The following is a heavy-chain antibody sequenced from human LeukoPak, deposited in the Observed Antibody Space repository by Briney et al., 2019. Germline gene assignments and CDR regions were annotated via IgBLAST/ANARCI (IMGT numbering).Heavy chain of an antibody. CDR1: GFTFSSYA. CDR3: AMSHDYGDYVAFDY. Sequence: GGSMRLSCAASGFTFSSYAMSWVRQAPGKGLEWVSAISGSGGSTYYADSVKGRFTISRDNSKNTLYLQMNSLRAEDAAVYYCAMSHDYGDYVAFDYWGQGTLVTASS. CDR2: ISGSGGST. J-gene: IGHJ4*02. V-gene: IGHV3-23*01. D-gene: IGHD4-17*01.